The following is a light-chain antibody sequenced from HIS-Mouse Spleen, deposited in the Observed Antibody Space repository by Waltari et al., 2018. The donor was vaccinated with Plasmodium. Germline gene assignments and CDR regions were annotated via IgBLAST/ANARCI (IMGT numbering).Light chain of an antibody. CDR3: CSYAGSSTNWV. V-gene: IGLV2-23*01. CDR1: SSNVGSYNL. Sequence: QSALTQPASVSGSPGQSITISCTRTSSNVGSYNLLSWYQKPPGKAPKLMIYEGSKRPSGVSNRFSGSKSGNTASLTISGLQAEDEADYYCCSYAGSSTNWVFGGGTKLTVL. CDR2: EGS. J-gene: IGLJ3*02.